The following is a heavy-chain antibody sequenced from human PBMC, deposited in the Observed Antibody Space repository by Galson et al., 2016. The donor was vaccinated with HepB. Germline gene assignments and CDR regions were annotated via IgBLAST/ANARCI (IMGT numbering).Heavy chain of an antibody. Sequence: SLRLSCAASGFRFSTYAMSWVRQAPGKGLEWVSSSSGTGATTYYADSVKGRFTISRDNLRNTLYLQLDSLRAEDTALYYCTRDGYNHIAFDIWGRGTMVTVSS. CDR2: SSGTGATT. V-gene: IGHV3-23*01. J-gene: IGHJ3*02. D-gene: IGHD5-24*01. CDR1: GFRFSTYA. CDR3: TRDGYNHIAFDI.